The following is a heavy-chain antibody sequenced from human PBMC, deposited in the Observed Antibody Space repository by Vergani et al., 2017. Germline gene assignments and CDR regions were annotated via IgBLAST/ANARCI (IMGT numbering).Heavy chain of an antibody. CDR1: GGTFSSYA. CDR2: IIPIFGTA. Sequence: QVQLVQSGAEVKKPGSSVKVSCKASGGTFSSYAISWVRQAPGQGLEWMGGIIPIFGTANYAQKFQGRVTITADESTSTAYMELSSLSAEDTAVYYCASGIVVVPAPNYYYYYMDVWGKGTTVTVSS. J-gene: IGHJ6*03. D-gene: IGHD2-2*01. V-gene: IGHV1-69*01. CDR3: ASGIVVVPAPNYYYYYMDV.